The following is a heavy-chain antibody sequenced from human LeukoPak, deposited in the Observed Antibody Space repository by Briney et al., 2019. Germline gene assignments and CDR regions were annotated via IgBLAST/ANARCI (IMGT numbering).Heavy chain of an antibody. CDR3: ASTDYGDYGMDV. Sequence: ASVKVSCKASGYTFTSYGISWVRQAPGQGLEWMGWISAYNGSTNYAQKLQGRVTMTTDTSTSTAYMELRSLRSEDTAVYYCASTDYGDYGMDVWGQGTTVTVSS. D-gene: IGHD4-17*01. V-gene: IGHV1-18*01. CDR1: GYTFTSYG. CDR2: ISAYNGST. J-gene: IGHJ6*02.